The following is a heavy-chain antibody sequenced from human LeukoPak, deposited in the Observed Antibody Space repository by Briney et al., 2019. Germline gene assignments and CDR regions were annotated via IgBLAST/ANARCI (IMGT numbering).Heavy chain of an antibody. D-gene: IGHD2-15*01. CDR2: ISGSGGST. CDR3: AKVRSPYYYGMDV. Sequence: GGSLRLSCAASGFIFNTHWMNWVRQAPGKGLEWVSAISGSGGSTYYADSVKGRFTISRDNSKNTLYLQMNSLRAEDTAVYYCAKVRSPYYYGMDVWGQGTTVTVSS. J-gene: IGHJ6*02. CDR1: GFIFNTHW. V-gene: IGHV3-23*01.